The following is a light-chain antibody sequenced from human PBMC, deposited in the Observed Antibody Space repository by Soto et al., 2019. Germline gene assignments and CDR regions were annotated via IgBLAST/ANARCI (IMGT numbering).Light chain of an antibody. Sequence: QSVLTQPPSASGAPGQRVTISCSGSNSNIGRTTVSWYQQLQGTAPKLLIFSDTQRPSGVTDRFSGSKAGTSASLAVSGLXXXXXXXYYCAAWDYSLNVYVFGTGTKV. J-gene: IGLJ1*01. CDR3: AAWDYSLNVYV. CDR1: NSNIGRTT. CDR2: SDT. V-gene: IGLV1-44*01.